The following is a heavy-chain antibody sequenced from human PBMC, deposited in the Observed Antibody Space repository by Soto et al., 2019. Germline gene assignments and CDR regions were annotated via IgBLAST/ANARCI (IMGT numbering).Heavy chain of an antibody. Sequence: QVQLVQSGAEVRQPASSVKVSCKTSGGTFSSYAISWVRQAPGQGLEWMGGIVPIVDTSTYAQKFQGRVTITADESTSTVYMELSSLRSDDTAVYYCVSVVAIPGYPDNWGQVTLVTISS. CDR3: VSVVAIPGYPDN. J-gene: IGHJ4*02. CDR1: GGTFSSYA. CDR2: IVPIVDTS. V-gene: IGHV1-69*12. D-gene: IGHD5-12*01.